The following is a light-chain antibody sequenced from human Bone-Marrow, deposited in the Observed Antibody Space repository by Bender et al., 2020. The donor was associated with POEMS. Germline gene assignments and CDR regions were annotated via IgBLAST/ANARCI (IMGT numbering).Light chain of an antibody. V-gene: IGLV2-8*01. J-gene: IGLJ2*01. Sequence: QSALTQPPSASGSPGQSVTISCTGSSSDVGGYKYVSWYQQRPGKVLKLMIYDVSERPSGVPDRFSGSKSGNTASLTVSGLQAEDEADYVCAAWDDSLKGVVFGGGTKVTVL. CDR1: SSDVGGYKY. CDR2: DVS. CDR3: AAWDDSLKGVV.